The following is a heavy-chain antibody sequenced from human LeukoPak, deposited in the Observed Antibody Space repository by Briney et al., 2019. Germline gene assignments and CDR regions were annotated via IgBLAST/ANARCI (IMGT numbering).Heavy chain of an antibody. CDR1: GYNFIGYY. CDR3: ARDQQQLVVGYYYYGMDV. CDR2: ISAYNGNT. D-gene: IGHD6-13*01. V-gene: IGHV1-18*04. Sequence: ASVKVSCKASGYNFIGYYMHWVRQAPGQGLEWMGWISAYNGNTNYAQKLQGRVPMTTDTSKSTAYMELRSLRSDDTAVYYCARDQQQLVVGYYYYGMDVWGQGTTVTVSS. J-gene: IGHJ6*02.